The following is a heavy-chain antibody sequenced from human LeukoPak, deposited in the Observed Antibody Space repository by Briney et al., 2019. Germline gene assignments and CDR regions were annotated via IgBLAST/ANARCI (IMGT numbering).Heavy chain of an antibody. CDR1: GFTFDDYA. CDR3: VRGQATAWGLDY. CDR2: ISTDARTI. V-gene: IGHV3-74*01. D-gene: IGHD6-13*01. J-gene: IGHJ4*02. Sequence: PGGSLRLSCAASGFTFDDYAMHWVRQAPGKGLEWVSHISTDARTITYADFVKGRFTISRDNAKNTLYLQMNSLRAEDTALYYCVRGQATAWGLDYWGQGTLVTVSS.